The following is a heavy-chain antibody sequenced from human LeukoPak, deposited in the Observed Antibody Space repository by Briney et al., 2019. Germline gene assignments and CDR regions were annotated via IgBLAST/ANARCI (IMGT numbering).Heavy chain of an antibody. Sequence: GGSLRLSCAASGFTFSSYSMNWVRQAPGKGLEWVSYISSISSSTIYYADSVKGRFTISRDNAKNSLYLQMNSLRAEDTALYYCAKDTRGRPSQHFDYWGQGTLVTVSS. CDR1: GFTFSSYS. V-gene: IGHV3-48*04. CDR2: ISSISSSTI. J-gene: IGHJ4*02. D-gene: IGHD6-6*01. CDR3: AKDTRGRPSQHFDY.